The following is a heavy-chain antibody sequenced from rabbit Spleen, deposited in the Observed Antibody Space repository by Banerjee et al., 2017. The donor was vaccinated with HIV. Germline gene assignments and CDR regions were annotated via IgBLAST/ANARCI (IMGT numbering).Heavy chain of an antibody. J-gene: IGHJ2*01. D-gene: IGHD4-1*01. CDR2: IYVSVGTT. CDR3: ARDRGSGWGDAFDP. CDR1: GIDFSNYYY. Sequence: QQQLEESGGGLVKPGGTLTLTCKVSGIDFSNYYYMCWVRQAPGKGLELIACIYVSVGTTSYASWVNGRFTISSDNAQNTVDLQMNSLTAADTATYFCARDRGSGWGDAFDPWGPGTLVTVS. V-gene: IGHV1S43*01.